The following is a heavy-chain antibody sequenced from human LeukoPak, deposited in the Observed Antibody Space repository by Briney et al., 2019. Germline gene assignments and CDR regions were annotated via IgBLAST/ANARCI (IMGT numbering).Heavy chain of an antibody. J-gene: IGHJ4*01. V-gene: IGHV3-74*01. CDR1: NFDLFRYG. CDR2: IFTDGSTT. Sequence: GGSLRLSCVASNFDLFRYGMQWVRQAPGKGLVWVSRIFTDGSTTSYADSVKGRFTISRDNAKNTLHLEMKSLRVEDTAVYYCARELTREVTLDYWGQGTLVTVSP. D-gene: IGHD4-23*01. CDR3: ARELTREVTLDY.